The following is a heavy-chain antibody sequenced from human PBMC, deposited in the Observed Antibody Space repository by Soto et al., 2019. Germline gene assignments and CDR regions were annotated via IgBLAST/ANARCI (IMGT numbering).Heavy chain of an antibody. J-gene: IGHJ4*02. CDR3: ARLYYYDSSGPFDY. Sequence: SETLSLTCTVSGGSISSSSYYWGWIRQPPGKGLEWIGYIYYSGSTNYNPSLKSRVTISVDTSKNQFSLKLSSVTAADTAVYYCARLYYYDSSGPFDYWGQGTLVTVSS. D-gene: IGHD3-22*01. V-gene: IGHV4-61*05. CDR2: IYYSGST. CDR1: GGSISSSSYY.